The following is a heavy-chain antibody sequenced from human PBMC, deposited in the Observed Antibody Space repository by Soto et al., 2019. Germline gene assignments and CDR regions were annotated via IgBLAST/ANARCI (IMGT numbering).Heavy chain of an antibody. D-gene: IGHD3-22*01. CDR1: GYTFTSYG. CDR2: ISAYNGNT. Sequence: ASVKVSCKASGYTFTSYGISWVRQAPGQGLEWMGWISAYNGNTNYAQKLQGRVTMTTDTSTSTAYMELRSLRSDDTAVYYCARAPDSSGYYDWVDPWGQGTLVTVSS. J-gene: IGHJ5*02. CDR3: ARAPDSSGYYDWVDP. V-gene: IGHV1-18*04.